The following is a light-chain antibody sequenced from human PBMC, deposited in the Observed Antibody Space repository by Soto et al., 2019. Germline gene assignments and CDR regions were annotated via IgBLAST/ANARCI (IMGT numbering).Light chain of an antibody. CDR1: QSVSSSY. J-gene: IGKJ1*01. CDR2: GAS. V-gene: IGKV3-20*01. CDR3: QQYGNSPRT. Sequence: EIVLTQSPGTLSLSLGERATLSCRASQSVSSSYLAWYQQKPGQAPSLLIFGASNRATGIPDRFSGSGSGTDFTLTISRLEPEDFAVYYCQQYGNSPRTFGQGTKVEIK.